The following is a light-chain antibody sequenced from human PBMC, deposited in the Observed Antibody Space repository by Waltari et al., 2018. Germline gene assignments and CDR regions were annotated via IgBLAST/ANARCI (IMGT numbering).Light chain of an antibody. CDR1: TGISKF. J-gene: IGKJ4*01. Sequence: DIQMTQSPSSLAASVGDRVTITCRAITGISKFLAWFRQKPGKAPESLIYGASSLQSGVPSRFSGSGSGTDFTLTISSLQPEDFASYYCQQYKTFPLTFGGGTKVEIK. CDR3: QQYKTFPLT. V-gene: IGKV1-16*01. CDR2: GAS.